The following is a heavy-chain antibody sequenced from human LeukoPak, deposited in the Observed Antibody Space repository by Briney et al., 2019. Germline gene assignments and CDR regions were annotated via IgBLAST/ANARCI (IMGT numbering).Heavy chain of an antibody. CDR3: ASSPRGYSYGTYFDY. CDR1: GGTFSSYA. V-gene: IGHV1-69*05. D-gene: IGHD5-18*01. J-gene: IGHJ4*02. Sequence: GASVKVSCKAPGGTFSSYATSWVRQAPGQGLEWMGGIIPIFGTANYAQKFQGRVTITTDESTSTAYMELSSLRSEDTAVYYCASSPRGYSYGTYFDYWGQGTLVTVSS. CDR2: IIPIFGTA.